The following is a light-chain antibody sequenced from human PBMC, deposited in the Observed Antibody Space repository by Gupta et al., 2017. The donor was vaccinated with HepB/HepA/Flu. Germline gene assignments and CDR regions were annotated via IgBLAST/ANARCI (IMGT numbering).Light chain of an antibody. J-gene: IGKJ1*01. CDR1: QYFSSTY. V-gene: IGKV3-20*01. Sequence: PGTLSLSPGESATLSCRASQYFSSTYLAWYQQKPGQAPRLLIYATSNRASGIPDWSSDSGSGNDLIQTTRRVEPEDFAVYYCQQYDIALWTFGQGTEVEVK. CDR2: ATS. CDR3: QQYDIALWT.